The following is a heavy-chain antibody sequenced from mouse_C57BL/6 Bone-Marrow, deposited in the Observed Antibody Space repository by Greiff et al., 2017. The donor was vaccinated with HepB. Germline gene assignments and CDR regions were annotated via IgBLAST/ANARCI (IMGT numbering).Heavy chain of an antibody. D-gene: IGHD1-1*01. CDR1: GYTFTSYW. CDR3: ARPRFYYYGSSRYYAMDY. Sequence: QVQLQQPGAELVKPGASVKLSCKASGYTFTSYWMHWVKQRPGRGLEWIGRIDPNSGGTKYNEKFKSKATLTVDKPSSTAYMQLSSLTSEDSAVYYCARPRFYYYGSSRYYAMDYWGQGTSVTVSS. CDR2: IDPNSGGT. J-gene: IGHJ4*01. V-gene: IGHV1-72*01.